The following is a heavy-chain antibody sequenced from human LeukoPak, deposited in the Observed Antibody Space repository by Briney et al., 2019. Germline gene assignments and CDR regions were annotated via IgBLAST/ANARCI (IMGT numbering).Heavy chain of an antibody. CDR1: GFTSSSYA. J-gene: IGHJ4*02. CDR3: AKDRFGVVTKLGY. D-gene: IGHD3-3*01. Sequence: GGSLRLSCAASGFTSSSYAMSWVRQAPGKGLEWVSAISGSGGSTYYADSVKGRFTISRDNSKNTLYLQMNSLRAEDTAVYYCAKDRFGVVTKLGYWGQGTLVTVSS. CDR2: ISGSGGST. V-gene: IGHV3-23*01.